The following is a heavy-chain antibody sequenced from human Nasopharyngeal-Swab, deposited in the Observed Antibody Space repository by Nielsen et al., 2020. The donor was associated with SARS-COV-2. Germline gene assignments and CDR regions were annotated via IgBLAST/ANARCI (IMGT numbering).Heavy chain of an antibody. CDR1: DGSISSYY. J-gene: IGHJ6*02. D-gene: IGHD3-3*01. V-gene: IGHV4-4*07. CDR3: ARDARPPSYSLWSNFYGLDV. Sequence: SETLSLTCSVSDGSISSYYWSWIRQPAGKGLEWIGRIYNNGDTNYNPSLKSRVTMSLDTSKSQFSLRLTSVTAADTAMYFCARDARPPSYSLWSNFYGLDVWGQGTTVTVSS. CDR2: IYNNGDT.